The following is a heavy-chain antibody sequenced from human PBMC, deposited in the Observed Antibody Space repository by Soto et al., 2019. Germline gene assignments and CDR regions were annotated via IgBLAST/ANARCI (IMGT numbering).Heavy chain of an antibody. J-gene: IGHJ4*02. Sequence: SVKVSCKASGGTFSSYAISWVRQAPGQGLEWMGGIIPIFGTANYAQKFQGRVTITADESTSTAYMELSSLRSEDTAVYYCARSRYSGSYFFDYWGQGILVTVSS. CDR2: IIPIFGTA. CDR3: ARSRYSGSYFFDY. CDR1: GGTFSSYA. D-gene: IGHD1-26*01. V-gene: IGHV1-69*13.